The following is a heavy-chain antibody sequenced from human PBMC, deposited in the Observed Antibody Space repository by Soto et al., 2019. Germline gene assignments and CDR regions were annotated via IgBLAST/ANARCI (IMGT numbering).Heavy chain of an antibody. Sequence: SQTLSLPCAISGDSVSTNSSTLNFVRQSPSRGLEWLGRTYYRSKWYYDYAVSVKSRITINPDTSNNQLSLQLNSVTPDDTAVYYCVRLIGSSWLDYWGQGTLVTVSS. V-gene: IGHV6-1*01. CDR1: GDSVSTNSST. D-gene: IGHD6-13*01. CDR2: TYYRSKWYY. J-gene: IGHJ4*02. CDR3: VRLIGSSWLDY.